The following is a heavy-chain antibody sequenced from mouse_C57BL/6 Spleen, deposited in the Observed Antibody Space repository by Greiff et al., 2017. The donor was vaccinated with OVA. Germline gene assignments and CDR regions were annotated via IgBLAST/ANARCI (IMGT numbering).Heavy chain of an antibody. CDR1: DYTFTSYW. Sequence: QVQLQQPGAELVKPGASVKLSCKASDYTFTSYWMHWVKQRPGKGLEWIGMIHPNSGSTNSNEKFKSKATLTVDKSSSTAYMQLSSLTSEDSAVYYWARGNRDGNYAWFAYWGQGTLVTVSA. CDR2: IHPNSGST. CDR3: ARGNRDGNYAWFAY. V-gene: IGHV1-64*01. D-gene: IGHD2-1*01. J-gene: IGHJ3*01.